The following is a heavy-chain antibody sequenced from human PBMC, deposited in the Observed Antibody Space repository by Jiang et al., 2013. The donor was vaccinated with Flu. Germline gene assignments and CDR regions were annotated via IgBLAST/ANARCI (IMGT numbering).Heavy chain of an antibody. V-gene: IGHV4-59*01. J-gene: IGHJ4*02. CDR3: ARGDYYYDSSGYYYDQVLFDY. CDR1: RGSITTYY. D-gene: IGHD3-22*01. CDR2: MHHSGST. Sequence: TCNVSRGSITTYYWSWIRQSPGKGLEWIGHMHHSGSTNYNPSLKSRVTISVDTSKNQFSLKLSSVTAADTAVYYCARGDYYYDSSGYYYDQVLFDYWGQGTLVTVSS.